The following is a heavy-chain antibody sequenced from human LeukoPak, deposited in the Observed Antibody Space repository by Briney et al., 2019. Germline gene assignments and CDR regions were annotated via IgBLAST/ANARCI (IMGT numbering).Heavy chain of an antibody. J-gene: IGHJ4*02. V-gene: IGHV3-21*01. CDR3: AREYDFWSGYYIDY. CDR1: GFTFSSHS. D-gene: IGHD3-3*01. Sequence: PGGSLRLSCAASGFTFSSHSMNWVRQAPGKGLEWVSSFGTRSSSIYYADSVKGRFTISRDNARNSLYLQMNSLKAEDTAVYYCAREYDFWSGYYIDYWGQGTLVTVSS. CDR2: FGTRSSSI.